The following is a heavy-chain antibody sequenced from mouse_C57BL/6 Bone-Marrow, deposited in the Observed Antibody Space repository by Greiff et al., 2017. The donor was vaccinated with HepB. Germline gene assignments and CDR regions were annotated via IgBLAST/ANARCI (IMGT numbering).Heavy chain of an antibody. CDR2: IDPENGDT. D-gene: IGHD1-1*01. Sequence: EVQLQQSGAELVRPGASVKLSCTASGFNIKDDYMHWVKQRPEQGLEWIGWIDPENGDTEYASKFQGKATITADTSSNTAYLQLSSLTSEDTAVYNCTTEGYYGSSSLDYWGQGTSVTVSS. CDR1: GFNIKDDY. J-gene: IGHJ4*01. CDR3: TTEGYYGSSSLDY. V-gene: IGHV14-4*01.